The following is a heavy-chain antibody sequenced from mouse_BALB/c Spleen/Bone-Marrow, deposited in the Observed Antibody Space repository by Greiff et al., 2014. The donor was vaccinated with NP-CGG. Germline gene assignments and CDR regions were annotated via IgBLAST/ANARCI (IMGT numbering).Heavy chain of an antibody. J-gene: IGHJ2*01. D-gene: IGHD2-14*01. CDR2: IDPANGDT. V-gene: IGHV14-3*02. Sequence: VQLQQSGAELVKPGASVKLSCTASGFKIKDTYMHWVRQRPEQGLEWIGRIDPANGDTRYDSKFQGKATITADTSSSTAYLQLSSLTSEDTAVYCCARYRLGTYFDYWGQGTTLTVSS. CDR3: ARYRLGTYFDY. CDR1: GFKIKDTY.